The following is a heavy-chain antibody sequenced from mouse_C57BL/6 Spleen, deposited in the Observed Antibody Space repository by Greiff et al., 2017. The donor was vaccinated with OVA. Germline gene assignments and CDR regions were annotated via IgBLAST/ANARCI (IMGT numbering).Heavy chain of an antibody. D-gene: IGHD2-5*01. CDR1: GYTFTSYW. J-gene: IGHJ1*03. V-gene: IGHV1-59*01. Sequence: QVQLQQPGAELVRPGTSVKLSCKASGYTFTSYWMHWVKQRPGQGLEWIGVIDPSDSYTNYNQKFKGKATLTVDTSSSTAYMQLSSLTSEDSAVYYCARGYYSNYLYFDVWGTGTTVTVSS. CDR3: ARGYYSNYLYFDV. CDR2: IDPSDSYT.